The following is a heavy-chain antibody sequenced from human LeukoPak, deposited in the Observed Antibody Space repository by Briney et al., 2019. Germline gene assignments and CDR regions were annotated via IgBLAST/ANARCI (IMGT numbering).Heavy chain of an antibody. D-gene: IGHD4-23*01. CDR2: IYYSGST. J-gene: IGHJ3*02. CDR1: GGSIIISY. Sequence: SETRSSTCIVSGGSIIISYWTWFRQPPGKGLEWIGYIYYSGSTNYNPSLKSRVTISVDTSKNQFSLKLSSVTAADTAVYYCARDDSFHGGAFDIWGQGTMVTVSS. CDR3: ARDDSFHGGAFDI. V-gene: IGHV4-59*01.